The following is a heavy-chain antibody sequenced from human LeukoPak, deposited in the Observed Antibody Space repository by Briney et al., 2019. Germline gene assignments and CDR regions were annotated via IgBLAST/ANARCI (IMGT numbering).Heavy chain of an antibody. CDR1: GGSISSGGYY. J-gene: IGHJ6*03. CDR2: VYHRGNT. CDR3: ARSDYYYMDV. V-gene: IGHV4-30-2*01. Sequence: KPSETLSLTCTVSGGSISSGGYYWNWIRQPPGKGLEWIGYVYHRGNTYYNPSLKSRVTISVDRSKNQFSLKLSSVTAADTAVYYCARSDYYYMDVWGKGTTVTASS.